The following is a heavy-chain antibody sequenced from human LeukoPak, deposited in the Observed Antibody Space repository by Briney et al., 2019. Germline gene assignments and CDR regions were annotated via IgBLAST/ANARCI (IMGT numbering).Heavy chain of an antibody. Sequence: SVKVSCKASGGTFSSYAISWVRQAPGQGLEWMGRIIPIFGTANYAQKFQGRVTITTDESTSTAHMELSSLRSEDTAVYYCARGHGDHEVYFDYWGQGTLVTVSS. CDR2: IIPIFGTA. V-gene: IGHV1-69*05. D-gene: IGHD4-17*01. CDR3: ARGHGDHEVYFDY. J-gene: IGHJ4*02. CDR1: GGTFSSYA.